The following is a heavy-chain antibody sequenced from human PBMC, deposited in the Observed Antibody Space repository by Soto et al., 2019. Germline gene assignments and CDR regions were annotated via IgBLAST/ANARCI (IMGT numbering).Heavy chain of an antibody. CDR2: IYNTGST. CDR1: GGSLSGRY. V-gene: IGHV4-59*11. CDR3: ARGFGAGMDV. Sequence: SETLSLTCTVSGGSLSGRYRNWIRQPPGKGLEWIGNIYNTGSTKYNSSLKSRVTISLDTSKNQVSLSLKSVTAADTAVYYCARGFGAGMDVWDQGTTVTVSS. J-gene: IGHJ6*02. D-gene: IGHD3-10*01.